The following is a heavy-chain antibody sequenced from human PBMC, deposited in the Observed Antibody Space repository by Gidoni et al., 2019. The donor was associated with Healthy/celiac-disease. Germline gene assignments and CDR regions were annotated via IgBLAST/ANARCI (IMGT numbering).Heavy chain of an antibody. Sequence: QVQLVESGGGVVQPGRSLRLSCAASGFTFSSYAMHWVRQAPGKGLEWVAVISYDGSNKYYADSVKGRFTISRDNSKNTLYLQMNSLRAEDTAVYYCARDPTNGLLDYWGQGTLVTVSS. J-gene: IGHJ4*02. V-gene: IGHV3-30*04. CDR3: ARDPTNGLLDY. CDR2: ISYDGSNK. D-gene: IGHD2-15*01. CDR1: GFTFSSYA.